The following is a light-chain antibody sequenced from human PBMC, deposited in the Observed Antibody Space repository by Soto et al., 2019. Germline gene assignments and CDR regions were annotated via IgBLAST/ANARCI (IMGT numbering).Light chain of an antibody. CDR3: QQYNNWPLT. V-gene: IGKV3D-15*01. Sequence: EIVMTQSPATLSVSPGERATLSCRASQSFSGSLAWYQQRPGQAPRLLIYDASNRATGIPARFSGSGSGTEFTLTISSLQSEDFAVYYCQQYNNWPLTFGGGTKVDIK. CDR2: DAS. CDR1: QSFSGS. J-gene: IGKJ4*01.